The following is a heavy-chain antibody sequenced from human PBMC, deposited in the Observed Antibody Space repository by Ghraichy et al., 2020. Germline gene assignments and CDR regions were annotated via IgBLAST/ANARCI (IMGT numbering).Heavy chain of an antibody. D-gene: IGHD2-15*01. V-gene: IGHV3-23*01. CDR1: GFTFSSYA. CDR2: ISGSGGST. CDR3: ARGGVVPDYYYYMDV. J-gene: IGHJ6*03. Sequence: GGSLRLSCAASGFTFSSYAMSWVRQAPGKGLEWVSAISGSGGSTYYADSVKGRFTISRDNSKNPLYLQMNSLRAEDTAVYYCARGGVVPDYYYYMDVWGKGTTVTVSS.